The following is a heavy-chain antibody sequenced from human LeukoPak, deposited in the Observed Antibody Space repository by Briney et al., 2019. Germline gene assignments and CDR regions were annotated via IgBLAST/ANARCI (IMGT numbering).Heavy chain of an antibody. V-gene: IGHV1-2*02. J-gene: IGHJ4*02. CDR3: ARAEWRGKDTAMSY. CDR2: INPNSGGT. D-gene: IGHD5-18*01. Sequence: ASLKVSCKASGYTFTGYYMHWVRHAPGQGLEWMGWINPNSGGTNYAQKFQGRVTMTRDTSISTAYMELSRLRSDDTAVYYCARAEWRGKDTAMSYWGQGTLVTVSS. CDR1: GYTFTGYY.